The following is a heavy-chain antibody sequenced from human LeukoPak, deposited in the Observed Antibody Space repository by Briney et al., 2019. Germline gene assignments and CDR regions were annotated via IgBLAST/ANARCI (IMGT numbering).Heavy chain of an antibody. CDR3: ARDRGHYYGSGQPDDAFDI. CDR1: GFTFSSYG. V-gene: IGHV3-30*03. D-gene: IGHD3-10*01. J-gene: IGHJ3*02. Sequence: GRSLRLSCAASGFTFSSYGMHWVRLAPGKGLEWVAVISYDGSNKYYADSVKGRFTISRDNSKNTLYLQMNSLRAEDTAVYYCARDRGHYYGSGQPDDAFDIWGQGTMVTVSS. CDR2: ISYDGSNK.